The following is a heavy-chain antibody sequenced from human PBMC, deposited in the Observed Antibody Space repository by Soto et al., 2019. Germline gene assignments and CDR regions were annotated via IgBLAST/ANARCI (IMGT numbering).Heavy chain of an antibody. J-gene: IGHJ4*02. CDR2: IYHSGST. Sequence: SETLSLPCAVSGGSISSGGYSWNWIRQPPGKGLEWIGYIYHSGSTYYNPSLKSRVTISVDRSKNQFSLKLSSVTAADTAVYYCARVPDYWGQGTLVTSPQ. V-gene: IGHV4-30-2*01. CDR3: ARVPDY. CDR1: GGSISSGGYS.